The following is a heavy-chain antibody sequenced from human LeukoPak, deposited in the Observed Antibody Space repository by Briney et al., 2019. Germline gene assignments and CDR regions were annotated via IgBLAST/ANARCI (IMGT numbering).Heavy chain of an antibody. V-gene: IGHV4-34*01. CDR1: GGSISGYY. Sequence: SETLSLTCAVYGGSISGYYWSWIRQPPGKGLEWIGEINHSGSTNYNPSLKSRVTISVDTSKNQFSLKLSSVTAADTAVYYCARGIVPDPWGQGTLVTVSS. J-gene: IGHJ5*02. CDR2: INHSGST. CDR3: ARGIVPDP. D-gene: IGHD3-16*02.